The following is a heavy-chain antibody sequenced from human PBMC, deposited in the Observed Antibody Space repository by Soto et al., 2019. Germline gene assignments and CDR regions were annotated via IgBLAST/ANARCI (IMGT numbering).Heavy chain of an antibody. CDR3: ARKLGVCGDTCYYAFDI. V-gene: IGHV3-30*03. D-gene: IGHD2-15*01. J-gene: IGHJ3*02. CDR1: GFTFSSYG. Sequence: PGGSLRLTCAASGFTFSSYGMHWVRQAPGKGLEWVAVISYDGSNKYNADSVKGRFTISRDNAKNSLSLQMNSLRAEDTAVYYCARKLGVCGDTCYYAFDIWGQGTMVTVSS. CDR2: ISYDGSNK.